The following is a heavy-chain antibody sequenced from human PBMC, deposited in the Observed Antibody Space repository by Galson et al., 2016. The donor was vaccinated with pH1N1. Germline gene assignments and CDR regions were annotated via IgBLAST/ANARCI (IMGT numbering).Heavy chain of an antibody. CDR2: IYWTDDK. D-gene: IGHD3-3*01. J-gene: IGHJ5*02. V-gene: IGHV2-5*01. Sequence: PALVKPTQTLTLTCTFSGFSLRSNGVGVGWIRQPPGKALEWLVIYWTDDKRYSPSLKSRLTITKDTSKNHVVLTMTNMHPVDTATYNCAHRVGTRVFGVVTNFTWLDPWGQGTLVTVSS. CDR3: AHRVGTRVFGVVTNFTWLDP. CDR1: GFSLRSNGVG.